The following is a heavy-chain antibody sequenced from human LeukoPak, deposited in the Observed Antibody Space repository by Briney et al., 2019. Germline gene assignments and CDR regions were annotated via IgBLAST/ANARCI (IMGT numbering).Heavy chain of an antibody. CDR1: GFTFRSYV. CDR3: AKAPAIRPFDY. J-gene: IGHJ4*02. CDR2: ISDSGDGT. D-gene: IGHD5-12*01. Sequence: SGRSLRLSCTASGFTFRSYVFSCVRQAPGKGLEWGSAISDSGDGTYYADSVKGRFTISRDNSKNTLYLQMNGLGAEDTAVYYCAKAPAIRPFDYWGQGTLVTVSS. V-gene: IGHV3-23*01.